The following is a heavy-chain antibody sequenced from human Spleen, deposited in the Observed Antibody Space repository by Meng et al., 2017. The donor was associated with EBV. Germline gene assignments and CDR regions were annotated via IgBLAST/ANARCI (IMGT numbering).Heavy chain of an antibody. V-gene: IGHV3-53*01. J-gene: IGHJ4*02. Sequence: GRRVGSGGGLFQPGGSRSSPCAAPGFIVSSNYMSWVRHAPGKGPEWVSVIYSVGTTYYADSVKGRFTISRNNSKNTLYLQINSLIAEDTAVYSWAGGKAGTTGGLFDYWAREPWSPSPQ. CDR3: AGGKAGTTGGLFDY. D-gene: IGHD1-7*01. CDR2: IYSVGTT. CDR1: GFIVSSNY.